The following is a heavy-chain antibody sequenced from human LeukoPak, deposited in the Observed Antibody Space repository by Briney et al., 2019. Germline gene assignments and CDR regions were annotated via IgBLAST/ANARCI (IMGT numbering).Heavy chain of an antibody. V-gene: IGHV4-34*01. J-gene: IGHJ5*02. CDR2: INHSGST. CDR1: GGSFSGYY. Sequence: SETLSLTCAVYGGSFSGYYWSWIRQPPGKGLEWIGEINHSGSTNYNPSLKSRVTISVGTSKNQFSLKLSSVTAADTAVYYCARGSIAAAGTGVWFDPWGQGTLVTVSS. D-gene: IGHD6-13*01. CDR3: ARGSIAAAGTGVWFDP.